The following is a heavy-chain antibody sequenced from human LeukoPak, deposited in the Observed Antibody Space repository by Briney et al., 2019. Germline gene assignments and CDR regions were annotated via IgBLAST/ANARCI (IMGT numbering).Heavy chain of an antibody. D-gene: IGHD2-2*01. Sequence: SGTLSLTCTVSGGSISSSSYYWGWIRQPPGKGLEWIGSIYYSGSTYYNPSLKSRVTISVDTSKNQFSLKLSSVTAADTAVYYCASLSRYYYYIDVWRKGTTVTVSS. CDR2: IYYSGST. J-gene: IGHJ6*03. V-gene: IGHV4-39*01. CDR3: ASLSRYYYYIDV. CDR1: GGSISSSSYY.